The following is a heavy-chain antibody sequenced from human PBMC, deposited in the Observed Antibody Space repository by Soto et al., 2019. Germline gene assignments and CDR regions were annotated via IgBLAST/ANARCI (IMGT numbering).Heavy chain of an antibody. CDR3: ARVDSSGYFFGY. V-gene: IGHV4-31*03. Sequence: QVQLQESGPGLVKPSQTLSLTCTVSGGSISSGGYYWSWIRQHPGKGLEWIGYIYYSGSTYYNPSLKSRVTISVDTSKNQYALRLSSVTAADTAVYYCARVDSSGYFFGYWGQGTLVTVSS. CDR1: GGSISSGGYY. J-gene: IGHJ4*02. CDR2: IYYSGST. D-gene: IGHD3-22*01.